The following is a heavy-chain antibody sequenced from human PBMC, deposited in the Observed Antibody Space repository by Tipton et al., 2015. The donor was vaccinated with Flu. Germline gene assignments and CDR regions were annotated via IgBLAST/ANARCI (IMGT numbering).Heavy chain of an antibody. V-gene: IGHV3-7*01. J-gene: IGHJ4*02. Sequence: SLRLSCAASGFTFSTYWMSWVRQAPGKGLEWVANIKQDGSKIYYVDSVKGRFTISRDNAKNSLYLQMNSLRAEDTAVYYCARAVGSSSSYWGQGTLVTVSS. CDR3: ARAVGSSSSY. CDR2: IKQDGSKI. D-gene: IGHD6-6*01. CDR1: GFTFSTYW.